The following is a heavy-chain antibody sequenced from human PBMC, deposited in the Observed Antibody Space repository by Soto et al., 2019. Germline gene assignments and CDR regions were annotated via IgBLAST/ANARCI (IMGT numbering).Heavy chain of an antibody. Sequence: EVQLLESGGGLVQPGGSLRLSCAASGFTFSSYAMSWVRQAPGKGLEWVSAISGSGGSTYYADSVKGRFTISRDNSKNTLYLQMNSLRAEDTAVYYCAKDREEIVVVVAAISYDYWGQGTLVTVSS. CDR2: ISGSGGST. D-gene: IGHD2-15*01. CDR3: AKDREEIVVVVAAISYDY. V-gene: IGHV3-23*01. J-gene: IGHJ4*02. CDR1: GFTFSSYA.